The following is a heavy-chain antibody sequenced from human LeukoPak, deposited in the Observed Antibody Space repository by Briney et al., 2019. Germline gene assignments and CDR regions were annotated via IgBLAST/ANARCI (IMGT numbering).Heavy chain of an antibody. CDR2: IYTSGST. CDR1: GGSISSYY. V-gene: IGHV4-4*07. CDR3: ARGLLDGYTHPAAFDI. J-gene: IGHJ3*02. D-gene: IGHD5-24*01. Sequence: SETLSLTCTVSGGSISSYYWSWIRQPAGKGLEWIGRIYTSGSTNYNPSLKSRVTMSVDTSKNQFSLKLSSGTAADTAVYYCARGLLDGYTHPAAFDIWGQGTMVTVSS.